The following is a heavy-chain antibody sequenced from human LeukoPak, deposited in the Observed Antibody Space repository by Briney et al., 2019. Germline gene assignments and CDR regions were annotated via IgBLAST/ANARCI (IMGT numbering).Heavy chain of an antibody. D-gene: IGHD2-15*01. J-gene: IGHJ4*02. CDR2: ISGRGDNT. V-gene: IGHV3-23*01. Sequence: GGSLRLSCAASGFTFSSYGMSWVRQAPGKGLEWVSAISGRGDNTFYANSVKGRFSISTDISKNTLYLQMNSLRAEDAAVYYCAKAPLGRCTGVICYYFDYWGQGTLVTVSS. CDR1: GFTFSSYG. CDR3: AKAPLGRCTGVICYYFDY.